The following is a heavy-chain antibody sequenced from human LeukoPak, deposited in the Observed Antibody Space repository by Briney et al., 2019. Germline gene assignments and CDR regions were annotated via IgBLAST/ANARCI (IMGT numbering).Heavy chain of an antibody. D-gene: IGHD4-23*01. V-gene: IGHV1-18*01. CDR2: ISAYNGNT. Sequence: ASVKVSCKASGYTFTSYGISWVRQAPGQGLEWMGWISAYNGNTNYAQKLQGRVTMTTDTSTCTAYMELRSLRSDDTAVYYCARDGRTTVVTQFKYFQHWGQGTLVTVSS. CDR3: ARDGRTTVVTQFKYFQH. CDR1: GYTFTSYG. J-gene: IGHJ1*01.